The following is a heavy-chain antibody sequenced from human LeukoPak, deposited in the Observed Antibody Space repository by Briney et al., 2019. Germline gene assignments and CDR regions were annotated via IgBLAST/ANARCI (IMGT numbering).Heavy chain of an antibody. CDR3: ARIPAPRHYYDSSGYSLDY. J-gene: IGHJ4*02. D-gene: IGHD3-22*01. Sequence: SETLSLTCTVSGGSISSGGYYWSWIRQLPGKGLEWIGYIYYSGSTYYNPSLKSRVTISVDTSKNQFSLKLSSVTAADTAVYYCARIPAPRHYYDSSGYSLDYWGQGTLVTVSS. V-gene: IGHV4-31*03. CDR1: GGSISSGGYY. CDR2: IYYSGST.